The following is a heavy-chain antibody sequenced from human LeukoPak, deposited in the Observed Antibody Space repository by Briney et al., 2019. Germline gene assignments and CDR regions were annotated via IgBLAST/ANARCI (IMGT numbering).Heavy chain of an antibody. D-gene: IGHD4-17*01. V-gene: IGHV3-23*01. J-gene: IGHJ4*02. CDR2: ISGSGGST. CDR3: AKPGDDYGDFDY. CDR1: GFTFSSYA. Sequence: GGSLRLSCAASGFTFSSYAMSWVRQAPGEGLEWVSAISGSGGSTYYADSVKGRFTISRDNSKNTLYLQMNSLRAEDTAVYYCAKPGDDYGDFDYWGQGTLVTVSS.